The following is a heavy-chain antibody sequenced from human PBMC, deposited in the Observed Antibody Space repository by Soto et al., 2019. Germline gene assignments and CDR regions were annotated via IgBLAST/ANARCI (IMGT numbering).Heavy chain of an antibody. V-gene: IGHV4-30-2*01. CDR2: IFPSGTT. CDR3: ARGREFDS. J-gene: IGHJ4*02. Sequence: KASETLSLTXAVSGGSLTSGTYSGNWIRQPPGKGLEWIGYIFPSGTTYYNPSLKSRVSISIDVSKNQFSLNLRSLTAADTAVYYCARGREFDSWGQGTLVTVSS. CDR1: GGSLTSGTYS.